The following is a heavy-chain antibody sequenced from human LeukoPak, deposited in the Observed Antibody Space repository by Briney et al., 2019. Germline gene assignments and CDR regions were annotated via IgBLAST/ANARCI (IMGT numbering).Heavy chain of an antibody. D-gene: IGHD3-16*01. CDR2: ISWDGGST. Sequence: SGGSLRLSCAASGFTFYDYTMPWVRQAPGKGLEWVSLISWDGGSTYYADSVKGRFTISRDNSKNSLYLQMNSLRTEDTALYYCAKDRGYDYALGYWGQGTLVTVSS. J-gene: IGHJ4*02. CDR3: AKDRGYDYALGY. CDR1: GFTFYDYT. V-gene: IGHV3-43*01.